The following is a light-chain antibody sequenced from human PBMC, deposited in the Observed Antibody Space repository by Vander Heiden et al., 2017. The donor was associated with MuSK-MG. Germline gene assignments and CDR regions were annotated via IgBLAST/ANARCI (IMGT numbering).Light chain of an antibody. J-gene: IGKJ3*01. CDR1: QSISSY. Sequence: DIQMTQSPSSPSASVGDRVTITCRASQSISSYLNWYQQKPGKAPKLLIYAASSLQSGVPSRFCGSGSGTDFTLTISSLQPEDFATYYCQQSNSTPFTFGRGTKVAIK. CDR3: QQSNSTPFT. CDR2: AAS. V-gene: IGKV1-39*01.